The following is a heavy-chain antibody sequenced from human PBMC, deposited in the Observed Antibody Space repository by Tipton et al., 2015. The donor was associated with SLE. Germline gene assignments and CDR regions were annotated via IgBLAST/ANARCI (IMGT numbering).Heavy chain of an antibody. D-gene: IGHD2-2*01. V-gene: IGHV4-34*01. Sequence: LRLSCAASGFTFSSYGMHWVRQAPGKGLEWIGEINHSGNTNYNPSLKSRVTISVDTSKNQFSLKLSSVTAADTAVYYCAREDPSSTRYMDVWGKGTTVTVSS. J-gene: IGHJ6*03. CDR1: GFTFSSYG. CDR3: AREDPSSTRYMDV. CDR2: INHSGNT.